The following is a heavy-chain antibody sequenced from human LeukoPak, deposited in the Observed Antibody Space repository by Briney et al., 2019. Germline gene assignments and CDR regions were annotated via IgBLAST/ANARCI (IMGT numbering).Heavy chain of an antibody. V-gene: IGHV3-48*01. J-gene: IGHJ4*02. CDR3: TRVLYSSGWYGDHY. Sequence: GGSLRLSCAASGFTFSTYSMNWVRQAPGKGLEWVSYISSSSTTIYYADSVKGRFTISRDNAKNSLYLQMNSLRAEDTAVYYCTRVLYSSGWYGDHYWGQGTLVTVSS. CDR2: ISSSSTTI. CDR1: GFTFSTYS. D-gene: IGHD6-19*01.